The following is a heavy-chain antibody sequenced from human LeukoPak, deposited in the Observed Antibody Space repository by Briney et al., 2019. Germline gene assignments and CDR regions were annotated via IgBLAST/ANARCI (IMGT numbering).Heavy chain of an antibody. Sequence: NSGGSLRLSCAASGFTFSSYSMNWVRQAPGKGLEWVSSISSSSSYIYYADSVKGRFTISRDNAKNSLYLQMNSLRVEDTAVYYCARGGAGYFFDFWGQGTLVTVSS. J-gene: IGHJ4*02. D-gene: IGHD5-12*01. V-gene: IGHV3-21*01. CDR3: ARGGAGYFFDF. CDR2: ISSSSSYI. CDR1: GFTFSSYS.